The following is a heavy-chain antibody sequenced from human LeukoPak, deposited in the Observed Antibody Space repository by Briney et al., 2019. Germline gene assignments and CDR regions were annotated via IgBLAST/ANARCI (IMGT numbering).Heavy chain of an antibody. D-gene: IGHD3-10*01. V-gene: IGHV3-23*01. Sequence: DPGGSLRISCAAAGLTFSSYAMSWGGQVPGTRLPSGSAISGSGSSTYYADSVKGRFTISRDNSKNTLFLQMNSLRAEDTAVYYCAKQGSGSHYKFDYWGQGTLVTVSS. CDR3: AKQGSGSHYKFDY. CDR1: GLTFSSYA. J-gene: IGHJ4*02. CDR2: ISGSGSST.